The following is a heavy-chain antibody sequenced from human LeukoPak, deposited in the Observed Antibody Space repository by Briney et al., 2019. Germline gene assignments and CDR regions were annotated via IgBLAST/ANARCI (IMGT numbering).Heavy chain of an antibody. CDR3: ARDREYSYFDY. CDR2: IWYDGSNK. V-gene: IGHV3-33*01. D-gene: IGHD5-18*01. J-gene: IGHJ4*02. Sequence: PGGSLRLPCAASGFTFSHCGMHWVRQAPGKGLEWVAIIWYDGSNKYYADSVKGRFTISRDDSKNTLYLQMNSLRAEDTAVYYCARDREYSYFDYWGQGTLVTVSS. CDR1: GFTFSHCG.